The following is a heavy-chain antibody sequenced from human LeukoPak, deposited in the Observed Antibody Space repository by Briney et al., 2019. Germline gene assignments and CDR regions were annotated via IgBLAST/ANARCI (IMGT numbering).Heavy chain of an antibody. D-gene: IGHD3-22*01. CDR2: TYYRSKWHS. Sequence: SQTLSLTCAISGDSVSSTSAAWNWIRQSPSRGLEWLGRTYYRSKWHSEYAVSVKSRITINPDTSKNQFSLHLNSVTPEDTAVYDWAGDWLAGNPFHAFYLWGKGKMVTVSS. J-gene: IGHJ3*01. CDR3: AGDWLAGNPFHAFYL. V-gene: IGHV6-1*01. CDR1: GDSVSSTSAA.